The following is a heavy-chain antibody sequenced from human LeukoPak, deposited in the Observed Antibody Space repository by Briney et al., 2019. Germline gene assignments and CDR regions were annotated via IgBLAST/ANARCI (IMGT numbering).Heavy chain of an antibody. CDR1: GYPISSGYY. V-gene: IGHV4-38-2*02. D-gene: IGHD2-2*01. J-gene: IGHJ5*02. CDR3: ASRPDIVVVPAAMVLSGRENWFDP. CDR2: IYHSGSP. Sequence: PSETLSLTCTVSGYPISSGYYWGWIRQPPGKGLEWIGSIYHSGSPYYNPSLKSRVTISVDTSKNQFSLKLSSVTAADTAVYYCASRPDIVVVPAAMVLSGRENWFDPWGQGTLVTVSS.